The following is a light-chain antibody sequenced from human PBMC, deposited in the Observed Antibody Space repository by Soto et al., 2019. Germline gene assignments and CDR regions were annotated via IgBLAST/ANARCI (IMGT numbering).Light chain of an antibody. V-gene: IGLV1-47*02. CDR1: SSYIGSSY. J-gene: IGLJ1*01. CDR2: SNN. CDR3: CSYAGSKV. Sequence: QSALTQPPSASGTPGQRVTISCSGSSSYIGSSYVYWFQQLPGTAPKVLIYSNNKRPSGVPDRFSASKSGNTASLTISGLQAEDEADYYCCSYAGSKVFGTGTKLTVL.